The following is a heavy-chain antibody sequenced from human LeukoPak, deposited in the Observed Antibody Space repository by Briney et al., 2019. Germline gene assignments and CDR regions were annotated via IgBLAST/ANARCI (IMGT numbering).Heavy chain of an antibody. CDR2: LYTNGTV. V-gene: IGHV4-4*07. CDR3: ARLLGSSGYAGDWYFDL. D-gene: IGHD3-22*01. J-gene: IGHJ2*01. Sequence: SETLSLTCSVSGASITRYYWTWIRQPVGKGLEWFGRLYTNGTVNYNPSLRSRVTMSRDTSRNQLSLKLTSVTAADTAVYYCARLLGSSGYAGDWYFDLWGPGALVTVSS. CDR1: GASITRYY.